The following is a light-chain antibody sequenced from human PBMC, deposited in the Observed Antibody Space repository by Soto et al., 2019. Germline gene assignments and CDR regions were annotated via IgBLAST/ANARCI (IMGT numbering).Light chain of an antibody. CDR2: GAS. V-gene: IGKV3-15*01. J-gene: IGKJ1*01. CDR1: QSVSSN. Sequence: EIVMTQSPATLSASLGERATLSCRASQSVSSNLAWYQQKPGQAPRLLIYGASTRATGIPARFSGSGSGTDVSLTSSSLQPEDFAVYYCQQYNNWPPWTFGQGTKVEIK. CDR3: QQYNNWPPWT.